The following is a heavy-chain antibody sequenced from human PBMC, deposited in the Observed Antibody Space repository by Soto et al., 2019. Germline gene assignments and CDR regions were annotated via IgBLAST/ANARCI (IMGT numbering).Heavy chain of an antibody. J-gene: IGHJ5*02. Sequence: QVQLVQSGAEVKKPGASVKVSCKASGYTFSSYAISWVRRAPGQGLEWMGWISAYNGNTNYAQKLQGRVTMTTDTATSTAYIELRSLRSDDTAVYYCARDSPPNYLWGQGTLVTVSS. CDR2: ISAYNGNT. CDR3: ARDSPPNYL. CDR1: GYTFSSYA. V-gene: IGHV1-18*01. D-gene: IGHD7-27*01.